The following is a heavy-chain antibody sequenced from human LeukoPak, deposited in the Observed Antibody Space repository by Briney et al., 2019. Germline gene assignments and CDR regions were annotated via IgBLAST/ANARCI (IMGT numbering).Heavy chain of an antibody. CDR3: ARVWFGDSLNDAFDI. Sequence: SVKVSCKASGGTFSSYAISWVRQAPGQGLEWMGGIIPICSTANYAQKFQGRVTITADESTSTAYMELSSLRSEDTAVYYCARVWFGDSLNDAFDIWGQGTMVTVSS. CDR1: GGTFSSYA. J-gene: IGHJ3*02. V-gene: IGHV1-69*01. D-gene: IGHD3-10*01. CDR2: IIPICSTA.